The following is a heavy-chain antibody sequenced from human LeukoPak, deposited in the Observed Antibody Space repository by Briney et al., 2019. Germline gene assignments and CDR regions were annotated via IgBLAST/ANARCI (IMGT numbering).Heavy chain of an antibody. CDR1: GDSIDSYY. D-gene: IGHD5-12*01. V-gene: IGHV4-59*12. CDR2: IYYRGTT. Sequence: PSETLSLTCTVSGDSIDSYYWSWIRQPPGKGLEWIGYIYYRGTTSYNPFLKSRVTISVDTSKNQFSLKMNSVTATDTAVYYCARLPRYGGYDHFDYWGQGILVIVSS. J-gene: IGHJ4*02. CDR3: ARLPRYGGYDHFDY.